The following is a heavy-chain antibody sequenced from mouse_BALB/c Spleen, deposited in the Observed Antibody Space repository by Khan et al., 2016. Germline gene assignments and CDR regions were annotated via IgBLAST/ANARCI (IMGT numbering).Heavy chain of an antibody. V-gene: IGHV9-3-1*01. CDR2: INTYTGEP. CDR3: AREPFAMDY. CDR1: GYTFTNYG. J-gene: IGHJ4*01. Sequence: QIQLVQSGPELKKPGETVKISCKASGYTFTNYGMNWVKQAPGKGLKRMGWINTYTGEPTYADDFKGRFAFSLETSARTAYLQINNVKNEDTATYFCAREPFAMDYWGQGTSVTVSS.